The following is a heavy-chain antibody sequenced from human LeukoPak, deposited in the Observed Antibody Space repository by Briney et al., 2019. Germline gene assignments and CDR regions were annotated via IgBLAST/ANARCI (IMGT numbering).Heavy chain of an antibody. CDR1: GYIFTTYW. CDR2: IYPGDSDT. CDR3: AGGPNYGNFDY. V-gene: IGHV5-51*01. J-gene: IGHJ4*02. D-gene: IGHD4/OR15-4a*01. Sequence: GESLKISCKGSGYIFTTYWIGWVRQMPGNGLEWMGVIYPGDSDTRYSPSFQGQVTISADKSISTAYLQWSSLKASDTAMYYCAGGPNYGNFDYWGQGTLVTVSS.